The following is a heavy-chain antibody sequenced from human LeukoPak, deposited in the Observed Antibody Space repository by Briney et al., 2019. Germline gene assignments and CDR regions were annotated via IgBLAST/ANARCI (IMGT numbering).Heavy chain of an antibody. CDR2: INPNSGVT. D-gene: IGHD5-12*01. CDR1: GYTFNAYY. J-gene: IGHJ4*02. Sequence: ASVKVSCKTSGYTFNAYYMYWVRQAPGQGLEWMGWINPNSGVTKYAQKFQGRVTMTRDTSSTTVFMELSRLQSDDTAVYYCAGSGYDFILGYWGQGTLVTVSS. V-gene: IGHV1-2*02. CDR3: AGSGYDFILGY.